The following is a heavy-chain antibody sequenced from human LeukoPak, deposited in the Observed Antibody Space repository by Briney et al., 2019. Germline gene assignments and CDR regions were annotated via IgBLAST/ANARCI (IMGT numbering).Heavy chain of an antibody. D-gene: IGHD6-13*01. CDR2: INHSGST. V-gene: IGHV4-34*01. J-gene: IGHJ2*01. CDR3: ARHLEAAAGSYWYFDL. CDR1: GGSFSGYY. Sequence: SETLSLTCAVYGGSFSGYYWSWIRQPPGKGLEWIGEINHSGSTNYNPSLKSRVTISVDTSKNQFSLKLSSVTAADTAVYYCARHLEAAAGSYWYFDLWGRGTLVTVSS.